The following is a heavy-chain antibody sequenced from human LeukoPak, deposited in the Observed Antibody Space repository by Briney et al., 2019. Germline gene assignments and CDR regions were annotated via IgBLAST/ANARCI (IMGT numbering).Heavy chain of an antibody. CDR2: ISGSGGST. CDR1: GFTFSSYA. Sequence: GGSLRLSCAASGFTFSSYAMSWVRQAPGKGLEWVSAISGSGGSTYYADSAKGRFTISRDNSKNTLYLQMNSLRAEDTAVYYCAKDPGYSSSWDYFDYWGQGTLVTVSS. J-gene: IGHJ4*02. V-gene: IGHV3-23*01. CDR3: AKDPGYSSSWDYFDY. D-gene: IGHD6-13*01.